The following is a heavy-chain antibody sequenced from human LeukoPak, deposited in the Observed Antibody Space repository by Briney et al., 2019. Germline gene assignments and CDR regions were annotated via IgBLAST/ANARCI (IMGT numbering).Heavy chain of an antibody. Sequence: GASVKVSCKASGYTFTTYHMHWARQAPGQGLEWMGRINSNSGGTNYAQKFQGRVTMTRDTPIRTAYMELSRLTSDDTAVYYCAISVEMAAMPSYDYWGQGTLVTVSS. CDR3: AISVEMAAMPSYDY. CDR1: GYTFTTYH. CDR2: INSNSGGT. D-gene: IGHD5-24*01. J-gene: IGHJ4*02. V-gene: IGHV1-2*02.